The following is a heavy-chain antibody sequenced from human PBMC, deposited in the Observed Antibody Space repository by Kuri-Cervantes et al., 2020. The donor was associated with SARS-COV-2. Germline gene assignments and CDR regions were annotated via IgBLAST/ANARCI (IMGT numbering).Heavy chain of an antibody. V-gene: IGHV4-61*02. D-gene: IGHD3-22*01. J-gene: IGHJ4*02. CDR1: GGSISSGSYY. CDR2: IYTSEST. CDR3: ARDLAYDSSGYAFDY. Sequence: SETLSLTCTVSGGSISSGSYYWSWIRQPAGKGLEWIGRIYTSESTNYNPSLKSRVTISVDTSKNQFSLKLSSVTAADTAVYYCARDLAYDSSGYAFDYWGQGTLVTVSS.